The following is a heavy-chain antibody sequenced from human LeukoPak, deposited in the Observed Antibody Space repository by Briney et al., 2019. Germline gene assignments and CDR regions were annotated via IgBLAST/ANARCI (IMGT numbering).Heavy chain of an antibody. CDR3: SKDFFYPAPFFDY. CDR1: GFTFSSYA. CDR2: ISGSGGST. Sequence: GGPLRLSCAASGFTFSSYAMSWVRQAPGKGLEWVSAISGSGGSTYYADSVKGRFTISRDNSKNTLYLQMNSLRTEDTAVYYWSKDFFYPAPFFDYLGQGTLVTVSS. J-gene: IGHJ4*02. D-gene: IGHD3-3*01. V-gene: IGHV3-23*01.